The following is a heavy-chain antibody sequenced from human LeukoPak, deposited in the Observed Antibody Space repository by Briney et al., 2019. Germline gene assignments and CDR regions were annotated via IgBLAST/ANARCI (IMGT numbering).Heavy chain of an antibody. Sequence: ASVNVSCKASGYTFTSYDINWVRQATGQGLEWMRWMNPNSGNTGYAQKFQGRVTMTRNTSISTAYMELSSLRSEDTAVYYCARVYSSSWYLETYYYYYMDVWGKGTTVTVSS. V-gene: IGHV1-8*01. D-gene: IGHD6-13*01. CDR1: GYTFTSYD. CDR2: MNPNSGNT. CDR3: ARVYSSSWYLETYYYYYMDV. J-gene: IGHJ6*03.